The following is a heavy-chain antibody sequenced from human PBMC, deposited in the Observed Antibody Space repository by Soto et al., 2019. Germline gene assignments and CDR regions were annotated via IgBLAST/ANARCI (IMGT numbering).Heavy chain of an antibody. Sequence: QVQLVQSGAEVKKPGASVKVSCKASGYTFTSYGISWVRQAPGQGLEWMGWISAYNGNTNYAQKLKGRVTMTTDTSTSTAYMELRSLRSDDTAVYYCARDSTPVGDQNWFDPWGQGTLVTVSS. V-gene: IGHV1-18*01. D-gene: IGHD3-16*01. CDR2: ISAYNGNT. CDR1: GYTFTSYG. CDR3: ARDSTPVGDQNWFDP. J-gene: IGHJ5*02.